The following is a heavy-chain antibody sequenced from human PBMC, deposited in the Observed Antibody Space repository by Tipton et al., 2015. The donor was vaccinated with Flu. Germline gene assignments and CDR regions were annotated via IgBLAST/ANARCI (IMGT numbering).Heavy chain of an antibody. V-gene: IGHV4-34*01. D-gene: IGHD7-27*01. Sequence: TLSLTCAVYGGSFSGYYWSWIRQPPGKGLEWIGDINHSGSTNYNPSLKSRVTISADTSKNQFSLMLSSVTAAGTGVYYCASKVANWGVWEPLDYWGQGTLVTVSS. CDR2: INHSGST. CDR1: GGSFSGYY. J-gene: IGHJ4*02. CDR3: ASKVANWGVWEPLDY.